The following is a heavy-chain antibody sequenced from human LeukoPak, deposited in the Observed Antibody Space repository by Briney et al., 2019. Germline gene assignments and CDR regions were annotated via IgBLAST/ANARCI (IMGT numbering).Heavy chain of an antibody. CDR1: GGTFSSYA. V-gene: IGHV1-69*01. CDR3: ARATKGPGITGTKGYFDY. Sequence: GASVKVSCKASGGTFSSYAISWVRQAPGQGLEWMGGIIPIFGTANYAQKFQGRVTITADESTSTAYMELSSLRSEDTAVYYCARATKGPGITGTKGYFDYWGQGTLVTVSS. D-gene: IGHD1-7*01. J-gene: IGHJ4*02. CDR2: IIPIFGTA.